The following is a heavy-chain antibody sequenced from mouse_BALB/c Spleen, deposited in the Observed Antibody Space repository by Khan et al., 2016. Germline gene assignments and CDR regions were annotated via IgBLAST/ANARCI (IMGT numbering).Heavy chain of an antibody. J-gene: IGHJ4*01. CDR1: GFTFKTYA. CDR3: VRDAYYPYALDY. V-gene: IGHV10-1*02. CDR2: IRSKSNNFAT. D-gene: IGHD1-1*01. Sequence: EVQLVESGGGLVQPKGSLKLSCAASGFTFKTYAMNWVRQAPGKGLEWIARIRSKSNNFATYYADSVKDRFTISRDDSQNMLSLQMNTLQTEDTGMYYCVRDAYYPYALDYWGQGTSVTVSS.